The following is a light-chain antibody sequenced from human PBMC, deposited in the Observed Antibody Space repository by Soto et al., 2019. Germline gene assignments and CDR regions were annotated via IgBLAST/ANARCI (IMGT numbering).Light chain of an antibody. V-gene: IGKV1-5*01. CDR1: QSISIY. CDR2: GSP. Sequence: DIQKTQSQSSLSASVGDRVPIKCRARQSISIYWNWYQLKPGKAPNPLMYGSPYLKSGVPTRFSGSGSGTEFTLTISGLHPGDSATYYCQQYNSYSPTFGQGTKVDI. J-gene: IGKJ1*01. CDR3: QQYNSYSPT.